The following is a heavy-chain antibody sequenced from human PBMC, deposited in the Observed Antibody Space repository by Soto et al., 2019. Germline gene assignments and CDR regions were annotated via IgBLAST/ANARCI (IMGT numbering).Heavy chain of an antibody. CDR1: GFTFSSYS. Sequence: GGSLRLSCAASGFTFSSYSMNWVRQAPGKGLEWVSYISSSSSTIYYADSVKGRFTISRDNAKNSLYLQMNSLRAEDTAVYYCARDLRDYDILTGYYSYHWFDPWGQGTLVTVSS. D-gene: IGHD3-9*01. V-gene: IGHV3-48*01. CDR3: ARDLRDYDILTGYYSYHWFDP. CDR2: ISSSSSTI. J-gene: IGHJ5*02.